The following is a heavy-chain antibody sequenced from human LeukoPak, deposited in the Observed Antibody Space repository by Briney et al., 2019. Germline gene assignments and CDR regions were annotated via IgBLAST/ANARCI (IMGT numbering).Heavy chain of an antibody. CDR1: GFTFKQYW. Sequence: PGGPLRLSCAASGFTFKQYWMHGVRQGSGKGLAWVSRISLDGSETDYADSVKGRFTVSRDNAKNTVYLQMNRLRVDDTAVYYCARGVYGNFDSWGQGILVTVSS. CDR3: ARGVYGNFDS. J-gene: IGHJ4*02. V-gene: IGHV3-74*01. CDR2: ISLDGSET. D-gene: IGHD3-10*01.